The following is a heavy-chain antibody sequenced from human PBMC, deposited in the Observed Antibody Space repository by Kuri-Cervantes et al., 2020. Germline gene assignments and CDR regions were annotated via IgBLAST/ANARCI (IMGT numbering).Heavy chain of an antibody. V-gene: IGHV3-33*03. CDR2: IWYDGSNN. D-gene: IGHD6-13*01. J-gene: IGHJ4*02. Sequence: GGSLTLSCAASGFTFSSDGMHWVRQAPGKGLEWVAVIWYDGSNNYYEDSVKGRFTIARDNAQRSLYLEMNSLRAEDTAVYYCVGVGIPAGGRIWYDYWGQGTLVTVSS. CDR1: GFTFSSDG. CDR3: VGVGIPAGGRIWYDY.